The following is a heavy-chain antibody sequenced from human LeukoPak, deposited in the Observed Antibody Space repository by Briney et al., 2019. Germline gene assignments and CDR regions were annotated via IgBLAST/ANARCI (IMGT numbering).Heavy chain of an antibody. V-gene: IGHV1-18*01. D-gene: IGHD3-3*01. J-gene: IGHJ4*02. CDR2: ISAYNGNT. Sequence: ASVKVSCKASGYTFTSYGISWVRQAPGQGLEWMGWISAYNGNTNYAQKLQGRVTVTTDTSTSTAYMELRSLRSDDTAVYYCARGTHDFWSGYSLFDYWGQGTLVTVSS. CDR1: GYTFTSYG. CDR3: ARGTHDFWSGYSLFDY.